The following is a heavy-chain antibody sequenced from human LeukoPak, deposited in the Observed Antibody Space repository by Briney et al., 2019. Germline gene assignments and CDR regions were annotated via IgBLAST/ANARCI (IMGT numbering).Heavy chain of an antibody. J-gene: IGHJ4*02. CDR1: GGSFSDYY. D-gene: IGHD3/OR15-3a*01. V-gene: IGHV4-34*01. Sequence: SETLSLTCAVYGGSFSDYYWSWIRQPPGKGLEWIGEINHSGSTNYNPSLKSRVTISVDTFKNQFSLKLSSVTAADTAVYYCARHLGRRFGTAIDYWGQGTLVTVSS. CDR3: ARHLGRRFGTAIDY. CDR2: INHSGST.